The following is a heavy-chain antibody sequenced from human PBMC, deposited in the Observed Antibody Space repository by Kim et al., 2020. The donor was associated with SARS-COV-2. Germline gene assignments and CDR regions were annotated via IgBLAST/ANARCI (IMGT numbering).Heavy chain of an antibody. J-gene: IGHJ4*02. CDR1: GYTFTSYG. CDR3: ARATYYYDSSGYSSDY. D-gene: IGHD3-22*01. Sequence: ASVKVSCKASGYTFTSYGISWVRQAPGQGLEWMGWISAYNGNTNYAQKLQGRVTMTTDTSTSTAYMELRSLRSDDTAVYYCARATYYYDSSGYSSDYWGQGTLVTVSS. V-gene: IGHV1-18*01. CDR2: ISAYNGNT.